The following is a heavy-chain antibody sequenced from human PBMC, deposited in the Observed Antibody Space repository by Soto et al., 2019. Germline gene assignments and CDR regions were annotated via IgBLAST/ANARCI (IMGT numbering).Heavy chain of an antibody. CDR3: ARIPVDTYMINWFDP. CDR1: GGSVSSGDYY. D-gene: IGHD5-18*01. Sequence: PSETLSLTCTVSGGSVSSGDYYWSWIRQPPGKGLEWIGYIYCSGSTNYNPSLKSRVSISLDTSKNQFSLRLTPVTAADTAVYYCARIPVDTYMINWFDPWGQGTLVTVSS. J-gene: IGHJ5*02. V-gene: IGHV4-61*08. CDR2: IYCSGST.